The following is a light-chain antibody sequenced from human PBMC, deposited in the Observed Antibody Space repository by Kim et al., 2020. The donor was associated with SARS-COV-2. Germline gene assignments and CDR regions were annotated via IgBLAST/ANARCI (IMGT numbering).Light chain of an antibody. J-gene: IGKJ1*01. CDR3: QQYKSYSPT. CDR2: DAS. V-gene: IGKV1-5*01. CDR1: QGINTW. Sequence: DIQLTQSPSTLSASVGDRVTIACRASQGINTWLAWYQQKPGKAPKLLIYDASTLQTGVPSRFSGSGSGAEFALTINNLQPDDFATYYCQQYKSYSPTFGQGTKMDIK.